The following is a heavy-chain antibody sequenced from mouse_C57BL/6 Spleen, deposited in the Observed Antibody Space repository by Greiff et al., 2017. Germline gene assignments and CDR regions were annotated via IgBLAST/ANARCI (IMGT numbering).Heavy chain of an antibody. V-gene: IGHV1-15*01. CDR3: ELTGTQYFDY. J-gene: IGHJ2*01. CDR1: GYTFTDYE. CDR2: IDPETGGT. Sequence: VQLVESGAELVRPGASVTLSCKASGYTFTDYEMHWVKQTPVHGLEWIGAIDPETGGTAYNQKFKGKAILTADKASSTAYMELRSLTSEDSAVYYCELTGTQYFDYWGQGTTLTVSS. D-gene: IGHD4-1*01.